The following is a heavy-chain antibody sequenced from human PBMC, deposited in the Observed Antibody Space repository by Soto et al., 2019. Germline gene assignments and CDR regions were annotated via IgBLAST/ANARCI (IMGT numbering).Heavy chain of an antibody. CDR2: IYYSGST. V-gene: IGHV4-59*08. J-gene: IGHJ6*03. Sequence: SETLSLTCTVSGGSISSYYWSWLRQPPGKGLEWIGYIYYSGSTNYNPSLKSRVTISVNTSKNQFSLKLSSVTAADTAVYYCASSNSGYDYYYYYYMDVWGKGTTVTVSS. CDR3: ASSNSGYDYYYYYYMDV. D-gene: IGHD5-12*01. CDR1: GGSISSYY.